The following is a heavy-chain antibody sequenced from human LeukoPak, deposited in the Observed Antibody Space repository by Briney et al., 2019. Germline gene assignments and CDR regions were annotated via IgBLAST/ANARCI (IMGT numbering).Heavy chain of an antibody. J-gene: IGHJ5*02. V-gene: IGHV4-38-2*02. CDR3: ARDSRIAAAGISKDWFDP. Sequence: SETLSLTCTVSGYSISSGYYWGWIRQPPGKGLEWIGSIYHSGSTYYNPSLKSRVTISVDTSKNQFSLKLSSVTAADTAVYYCARDSRIAAAGISKDWFDPWGQGTLVTVSS. CDR2: IYHSGST. D-gene: IGHD6-13*01. CDR1: GYSISSGYY.